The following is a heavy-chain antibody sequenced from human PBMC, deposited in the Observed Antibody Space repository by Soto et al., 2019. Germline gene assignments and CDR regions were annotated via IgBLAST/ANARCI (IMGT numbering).Heavy chain of an antibody. CDR3: ARDSGSSEYYYYGMDV. D-gene: IGHD6-13*01. CDR2: IYHSGST. V-gene: IGHV4-38-2*02. CDR1: KFTFSNYA. Sequence: GSLRLSCVASKFTFSNYAMNWIRQPPGKGLEWIGSIYHSGSTYYNPSLKSRVTISVDTSKNQFSLKLSSVTAADTAVYYCARDSGSSEYYYYGMDVWGQGTTVTVSS. J-gene: IGHJ6*02.